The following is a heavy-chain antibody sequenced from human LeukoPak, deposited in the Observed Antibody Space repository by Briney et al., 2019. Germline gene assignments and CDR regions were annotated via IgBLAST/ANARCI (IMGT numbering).Heavy chain of an antibody. CDR3: AKGLWFGESYFDY. CDR1: GFTFSSYS. CDR2: ISSSSTYI. J-gene: IGHJ4*02. D-gene: IGHD3-10*01. Sequence: PGGSLRLSCAASGFTFSSYSMNWVRQAPGKGLEWVSSISSSSTYIYYADSLKGRFTISRDNAKNSLYLQMNRLRAEDTAVYYCAKGLWFGESYFDYWGQGTLVTVSS. V-gene: IGHV3-21*04.